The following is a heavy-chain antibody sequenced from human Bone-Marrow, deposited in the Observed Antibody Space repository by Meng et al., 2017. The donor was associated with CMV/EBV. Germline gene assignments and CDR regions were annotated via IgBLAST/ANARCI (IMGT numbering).Heavy chain of an antibody. Sequence: SGGTFSSYAISCVRQAPGQGLEWMGGIIPIFGTANYAQKFQGRVTITADKSTSTAYMELSSLRSEDTAVYYCASKSLGRLSSWYYFDYWGQGTLVTVSS. D-gene: IGHD6-13*01. CDR1: GGTFSSYA. J-gene: IGHJ4*02. V-gene: IGHV1-69*06. CDR2: IIPIFGTA. CDR3: ASKSLGRLSSWYYFDY.